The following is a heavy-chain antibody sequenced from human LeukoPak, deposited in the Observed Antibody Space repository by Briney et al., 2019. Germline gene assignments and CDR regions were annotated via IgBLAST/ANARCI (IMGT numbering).Heavy chain of an antibody. Sequence: GGSLRLSCAASGFTFSSYAMSWVRQAPGKGLEWVSGINGSGGSTYYADSVKGRFTISRENSKNTLYLQMNSLRAEDTAVYYCAKARYYYDTSDWGQGTLVTVSS. CDR2: INGSGGST. J-gene: IGHJ4*02. D-gene: IGHD3-22*01. CDR1: GFTFSSYA. V-gene: IGHV3-23*01. CDR3: AKARYYYDTSD.